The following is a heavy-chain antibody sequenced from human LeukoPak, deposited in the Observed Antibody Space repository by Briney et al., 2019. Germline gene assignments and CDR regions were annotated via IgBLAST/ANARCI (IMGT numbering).Heavy chain of an antibody. V-gene: IGHV4-34*01. CDR1: GGSFSGYY. Sequence: SETLSLTCAVYGGSFSGYYWSWIRQPPGKGLEWIGEINHSGSTNYNSSLKSRVTISVDTSKNQFSLKLSSVTAADTAVYYCARGGATVTTFYYYYYMDVWGKGTTVTVSS. J-gene: IGHJ6*03. CDR3: ARGGATVTTFYYYYYMDV. D-gene: IGHD4-17*01. CDR2: INHSGST.